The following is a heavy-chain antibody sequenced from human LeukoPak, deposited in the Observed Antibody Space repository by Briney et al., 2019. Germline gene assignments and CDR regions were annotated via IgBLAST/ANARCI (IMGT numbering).Heavy chain of an antibody. V-gene: IGHV3-66*01. CDR2: IYSGGST. J-gene: IGHJ4*02. Sequence: GGSLRLSCAASGFTVSSNYMSWVRQAPGKGLEWVSVIYSGGSTYYADSVKGRFTISRDNSKNTLYLQMNSLRAEDTAVYYCARTGSAAGYYYFDYWGQGTLVTVSS. CDR1: GFTVSSNY. CDR3: ARTGSAAGYYYFDY. D-gene: IGHD6-13*01.